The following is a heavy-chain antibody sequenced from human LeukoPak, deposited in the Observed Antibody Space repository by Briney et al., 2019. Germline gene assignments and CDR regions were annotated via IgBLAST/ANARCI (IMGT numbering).Heavy chain of an antibody. Sequence: SETLSLTCAVYGGSSSGYYWSWIRQPPGPGLEWIGEINHSGSTNYNPSLKSRVTISVDTSKNQFSLKLSSVTAADTAVYYCARSHFRDLGAPIDYWGQGTLVTVSS. D-gene: IGHD3-16*01. CDR3: ARSHFRDLGAPIDY. V-gene: IGHV4-34*01. J-gene: IGHJ4*02. CDR1: GGSSSGYY. CDR2: INHSGST.